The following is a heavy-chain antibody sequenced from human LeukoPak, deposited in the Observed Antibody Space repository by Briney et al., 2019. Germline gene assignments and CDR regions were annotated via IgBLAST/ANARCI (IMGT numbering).Heavy chain of an antibody. CDR1: GLTVSSSY. D-gene: IGHD5-24*01. CDR2: IYSGGST. CDR3: ARPSPPGDGYNPCDY. Sequence: PGGSLRLSCAVSGLTVSSSYMSWVRQAPGKGLEWVSVIYSGGSTYYTDSVKGRFTIFRDNSKSTVYLQMNSLRPEDTAVYYCARPSPPGDGYNPCDYWGPGALVIVSS. V-gene: IGHV3-53*05. J-gene: IGHJ4*02.